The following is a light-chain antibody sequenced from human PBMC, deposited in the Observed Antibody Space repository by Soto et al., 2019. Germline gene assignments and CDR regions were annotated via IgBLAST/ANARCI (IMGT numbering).Light chain of an antibody. J-gene: IGKJ1*01. Sequence: DIVMTQSPLSLPVTPGEPASISCRSSQSLLHSNGYNYLDWYLQKPWQSPQLLIYLGSNRASGVPDRYSGRGSGTDFTLKVSRVGAGHIRVNYWMQALQTRTLGKGTKGEIK. CDR1: QSLLHSNGYNY. CDR2: LGS. CDR3: MQALQTRT. V-gene: IGKV2-28*01.